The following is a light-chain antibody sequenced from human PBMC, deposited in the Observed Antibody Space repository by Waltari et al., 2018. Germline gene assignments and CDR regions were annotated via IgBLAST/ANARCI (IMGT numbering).Light chain of an antibody. CDR1: QSVLYSSNNKNY. Sequence: DIVMTQSPDSLAVSLGERATINCKSSQSVLYSSNNKNYLAWYQQKPGQPPKLLIYWASTRESGVPDRFRGSGSGPDFTLTISSLQADDVAVYYCQQYYTTPITFGQGTRLEIK. J-gene: IGKJ5*01. CDR3: QQYYTTPIT. V-gene: IGKV4-1*01. CDR2: WAS.